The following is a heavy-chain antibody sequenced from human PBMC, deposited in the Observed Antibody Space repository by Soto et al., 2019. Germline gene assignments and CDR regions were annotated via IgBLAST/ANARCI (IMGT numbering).Heavy chain of an antibody. D-gene: IGHD3-16*02. J-gene: IGHJ4*02. Sequence: ASVKVSCKASGYTFSSYGISWVRQAPGQGLEWMGWISGYNGNTNYAQKFQDRVTLTTDTSTNTAYMELWSLRSDDTAVYYCARDLVIQTTTGGVDFWGQGTLVTVSS. CDR3: ARDLVIQTTTGGVDF. V-gene: IGHV1-18*01. CDR2: ISGYNGNT. CDR1: GYTFSSYG.